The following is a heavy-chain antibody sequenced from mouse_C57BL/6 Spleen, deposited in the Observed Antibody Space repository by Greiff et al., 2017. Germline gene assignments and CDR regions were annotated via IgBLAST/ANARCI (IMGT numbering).Heavy chain of an antibody. J-gene: IGHJ2*01. V-gene: IGHV2-2*01. CDR2: IWSGGST. CDR3: ARNARIYYDYDGSFDY. D-gene: IGHD2-4*01. CDR1: GFSLTSYG. Sequence: QVQLQQSGPGLVQPSQSLSITCTVSGFSLTSYGVHWVRQSPGKGLEWLGVIWSGGSTDYNAAFISRLSISKDNSKSQVFFKMTSLQAADTAISYCARNARIYYDYDGSFDYWGQGTTLTVSS.